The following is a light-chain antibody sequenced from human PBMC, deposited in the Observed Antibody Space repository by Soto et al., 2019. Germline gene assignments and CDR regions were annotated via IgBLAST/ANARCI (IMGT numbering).Light chain of an antibody. V-gene: IGKV1-5*01. CDR2: DAS. CDR3: KHYGGMWT. Sequence: DIQMTQSPSTLSASVGDRVTITCRASQSISNRLAWYQQKPWKAPKVLIYDASSLESGVTSRFSGSGSGTEFILTISSLKPDDFASYCCKHYGGMWTFGQGTKVEMK. J-gene: IGKJ1*01. CDR1: QSISNR.